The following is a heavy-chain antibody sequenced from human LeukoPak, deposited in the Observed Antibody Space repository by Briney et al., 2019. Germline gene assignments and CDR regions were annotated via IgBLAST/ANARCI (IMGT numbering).Heavy chain of an antibody. CDR3: ARRYSNYFFDY. J-gene: IGHJ4*02. V-gene: IGHV4-38-2*01. D-gene: IGHD4-11*01. CDR1: GYSITTGYY. Sequence: PSETLSLTCGVSGYSITTGYYWAWIRQPPGKGLEWSGNIYQSGSTYYNPSFKSRVTISVDTSKNQFSLKLSAVAGADTAEYYCARRYSNYFFDYWGQGTLVTVSS. CDR2: IYQSGST.